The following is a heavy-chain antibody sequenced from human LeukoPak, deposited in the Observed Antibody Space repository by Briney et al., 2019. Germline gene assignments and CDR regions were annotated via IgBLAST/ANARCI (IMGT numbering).Heavy chain of an antibody. CDR1: GGAISSYY. CDR2: IYTSGST. D-gene: IGHD2/OR15-2a*01. Sequence: KPSETLSLTCTVSGGAISSYYWSWIRQPAGKGLQWIGRIYTSGSTNYNPSLKSRVTMSVDTSKSQFSLKLSSVTAADTALYYSAREFYFPGPNWFDPWGQGTLVTVSS. V-gene: IGHV4-4*07. J-gene: IGHJ5*02. CDR3: AREFYFPGPNWFDP.